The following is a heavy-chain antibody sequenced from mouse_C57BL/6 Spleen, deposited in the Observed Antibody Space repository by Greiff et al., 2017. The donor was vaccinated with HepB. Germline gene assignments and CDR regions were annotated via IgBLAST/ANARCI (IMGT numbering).Heavy chain of an antibody. Sequence: EVQLQQSGAELVKPGASVKLSCTASGFNIKDYYMHWVKQRPEQGLEWIGRIDPEDGDTKYAPKFQGKATITADTSSNTAYLQRSSLTSEDTAVYYCARGGWLLRYAMDYWGQGTSVTVSS. CDR1: GFNIKDYY. V-gene: IGHV14-2*01. J-gene: IGHJ4*01. CDR2: IDPEDGDT. D-gene: IGHD2-3*01. CDR3: ARGGWLLRYAMDY.